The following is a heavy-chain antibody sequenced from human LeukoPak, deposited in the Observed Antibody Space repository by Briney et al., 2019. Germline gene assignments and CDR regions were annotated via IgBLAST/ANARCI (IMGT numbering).Heavy chain of an antibody. CDR3: ARGGHNYGYSYFDY. Sequence: SVKVSCKASGGTFSSYAISWVRQAPGQGLEWMGRIIPIFGTTNYAQKFQGRVTITTDESTSTVYMELSSPRSEDTAVYYCARGGHNYGYSYFDYWGQGTLVTASS. CDR1: GGTFSSYA. J-gene: IGHJ4*02. CDR2: IIPIFGTT. D-gene: IGHD5-18*01. V-gene: IGHV1-69*05.